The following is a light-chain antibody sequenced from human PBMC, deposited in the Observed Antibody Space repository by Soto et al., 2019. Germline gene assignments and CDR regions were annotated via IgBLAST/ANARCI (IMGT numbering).Light chain of an antibody. Sequence: QSVLTQPPSASGSPGQSVTISCPGTSGDVGGYNYVSWYQQHPGKVPKLMIYEVTKRPSGVPDRFSGSKSGNSASLTVSGLQAEDEADYYCSSYAGSNNLVFGGGTKLTVL. J-gene: IGLJ3*02. CDR1: SGDVGGYNY. V-gene: IGLV2-8*01. CDR2: EVT. CDR3: SSYAGSNNLV.